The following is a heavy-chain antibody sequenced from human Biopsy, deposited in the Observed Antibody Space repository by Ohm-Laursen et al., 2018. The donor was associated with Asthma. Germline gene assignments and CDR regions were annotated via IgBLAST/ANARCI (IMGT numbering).Heavy chain of an antibody. J-gene: IGHJ4*02. V-gene: IGHV3-30*03. CDR1: GLTFRNYG. Sequence: SLRLSCAASGLTFRNYGIHWVRQAPGKGLEWVALISFDGSTKYFADSVKGRFTISRDNSKNTLYLQMNSLRAEDTAVYYCARAISSSWWAVEYWGQGTLVTVSS. CDR3: ARAISSSWWAVEY. CDR2: ISFDGSTK. D-gene: IGHD6-6*01.